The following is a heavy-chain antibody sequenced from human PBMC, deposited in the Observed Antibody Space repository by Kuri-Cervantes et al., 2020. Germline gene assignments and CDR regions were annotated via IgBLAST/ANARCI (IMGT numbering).Heavy chain of an antibody. CDR2: ISAYNGNT. CDR1: GYTFTSYG. V-gene: IGHV1-18*01. D-gene: IGHD2-2*01. CDR3: GTSCYGEYYYYMDV. Sequence: ASVKVSCKASGYTFTSYGISWVRQAPGQGLEWMGWISAYNGNTNYAQKFQGRVTITADKSTSTACMELSSLRSEDTAVYYCGTSCYGEYYYYMDVWGKGTTVTVSS. J-gene: IGHJ6*03.